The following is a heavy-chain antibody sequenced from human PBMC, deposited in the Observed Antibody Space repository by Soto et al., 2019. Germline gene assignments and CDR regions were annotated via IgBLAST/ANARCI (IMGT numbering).Heavy chain of an antibody. CDR2: IKSKTDGGTT. CDR3: TTAWLPYESDAFDI. J-gene: IGHJ3*02. D-gene: IGHD3-22*01. V-gene: IGHV3-15*07. CDR1: GFTFSNVW. Sequence: GGSLRLSCAASGFTFSNVWMNWVRQAPGKGLEWVGRIKSKTDGGTTDYAAPVKGRFTISRDDSKNTLYLQMNSLKTEDTAVYYCTTAWLPYESDAFDIWGQGTMVTVPS.